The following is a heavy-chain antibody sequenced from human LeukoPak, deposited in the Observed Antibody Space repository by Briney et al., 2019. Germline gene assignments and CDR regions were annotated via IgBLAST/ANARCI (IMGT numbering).Heavy chain of an antibody. V-gene: IGHV3-30*02. D-gene: IGHD3-22*01. Sequence: GGSLRLSYAASGFTFSSYGMHWVRQAPGKGLEWVAVIWYGGSNKYYADSVKGRFTISRDNSKNTLYLQMNSLRAEDTAVYYCAKALRMHSSGPDAFDIWGQGTMVTVSS. J-gene: IGHJ3*02. CDR3: AKALRMHSSGPDAFDI. CDR1: GFTFSSYG. CDR2: IWYGGSNK.